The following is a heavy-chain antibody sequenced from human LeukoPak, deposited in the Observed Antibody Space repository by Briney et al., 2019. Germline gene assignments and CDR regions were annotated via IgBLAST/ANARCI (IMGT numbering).Heavy chain of an antibody. CDR2: IKQDGSEK. Sequence: SGGSLRLSCAASGFTFSNYWMSWVRQAPGKGLEWVANIKQDGSEKYYVDSVKGRFTISRDNAKNSLYLQMNSLRAEDTAVYYCARDRGYDILTGYTYSYYYMDVWGKGTTVTISS. V-gene: IGHV3-7*01. D-gene: IGHD3-9*01. CDR3: ARDRGYDILTGYTYSYYYMDV. CDR1: GFTFSNYW. J-gene: IGHJ6*03.